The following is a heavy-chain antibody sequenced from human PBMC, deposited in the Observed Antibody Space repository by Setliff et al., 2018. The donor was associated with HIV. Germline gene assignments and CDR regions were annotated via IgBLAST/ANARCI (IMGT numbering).Heavy chain of an antibody. D-gene: IGHD2-8*01. CDR1: GGSLTNYY. V-gene: IGHV4-34*01. CDR2: ITDDGTA. Sequence: SETLSLTCAVYGGSLTNYYWSWIRQSPGKGLEWIGEITDDGTATYTSSLKSRVTISLDTSKKQLSLKVTSVTAADTAIYYCARGRSCESDWCWLYYNYYYGMDVWAQGTAGTVS. J-gene: IGHJ6*02. CDR3: ARGRSCESDWCWLYYNYYYGMDV.